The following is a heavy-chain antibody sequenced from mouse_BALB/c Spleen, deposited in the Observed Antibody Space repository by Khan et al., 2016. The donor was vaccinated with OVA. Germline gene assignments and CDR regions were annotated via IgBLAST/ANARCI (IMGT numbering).Heavy chain of an antibody. CDR2: IYPGSGST. V-gene: IGHV1-55*01. D-gene: IGHD1-1*01. J-gene: IGHJ3*01. Sequence: QVQLQQPGAELVKPGTSVKLSCKASGYNFTSYWINWVKLRPGQGLEWIGHIYPGSGSTNYNEKFKSKATLSVDTSTSTVYMQLSSLASEDSALYYCVRRDYYGSSVAYWGQGTLVTVSA. CDR3: VRRDYYGSSVAY. CDR1: GYNFTSYW.